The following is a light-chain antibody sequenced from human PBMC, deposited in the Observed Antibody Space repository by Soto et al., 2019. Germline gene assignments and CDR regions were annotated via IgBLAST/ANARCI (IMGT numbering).Light chain of an antibody. V-gene: IGKV3-20*01. Sequence: EIVLTQSPGTLSLSPGERATVSCRASQTISRNYLVWYQKKPGQAPRLLIYGASSRATGIPDRFSGSGSGTDFTLTISRLEPEDFAVYYCQQYGSSPRTFGQGTKVDIK. CDR3: QQYGSSPRT. CDR2: GAS. J-gene: IGKJ1*01. CDR1: QTISRNY.